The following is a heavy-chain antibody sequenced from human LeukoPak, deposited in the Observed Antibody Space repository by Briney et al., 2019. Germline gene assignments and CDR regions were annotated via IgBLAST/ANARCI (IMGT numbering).Heavy chain of an antibody. D-gene: IGHD2-2*01. J-gene: IGHJ4*02. V-gene: IGHV3-66*04. CDR2: LYSGGST. Sequence: HPGGSLRLSCAASGXTVSNNYMSWVRQAPGKGLEWVSVLYSGGSTYYADSVKGRFTISRDNSKNTLYLQMNSLRAEDTAVYYCARHRGYCTSTSCYPYYFDYWGQGTLVTVSS. CDR3: ARHRGYCTSTSCYPYYFDY. CDR1: GXTVSNNY.